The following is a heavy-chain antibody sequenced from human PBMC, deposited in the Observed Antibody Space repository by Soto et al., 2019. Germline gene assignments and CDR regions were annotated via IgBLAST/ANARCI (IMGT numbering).Heavy chain of an antibody. CDR2: INHSGRT. CDR1: GGSFSGYY. V-gene: IGHV4-34*01. CDR3: ARGLRRITMVRGPHDY. Sequence: QVQLQQWGAGLLKPSETLSLTCAVYGGSFSGYYWSWIRQPPGKGLEWIGEINHSGRTNYNPSLKSRVTISVDTSKNQFSLKLSSVTAADTAVYYCARGLRRITMVRGPHDYWGQGTLVTVSS. J-gene: IGHJ4*02. D-gene: IGHD3-10*01.